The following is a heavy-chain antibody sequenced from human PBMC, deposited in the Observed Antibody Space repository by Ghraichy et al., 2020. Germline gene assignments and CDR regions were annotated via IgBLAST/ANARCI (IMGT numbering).Heavy chain of an antibody. V-gene: IGHV1-69*13. D-gene: IGHD3-9*01. Sequence: SVKVSCKASGGTFSSYAISWVRQAPGQGLEWMGGIIPIFGTANYAQKFQGRVTITADESTSTAYMELSSLRSEDTAVYYCARVGASDILTTWGWFDPWGQGTLVTVSS. CDR3: ARVGASDILTTWGWFDP. CDR2: IIPIFGTA. J-gene: IGHJ5*02. CDR1: GGTFSSYA.